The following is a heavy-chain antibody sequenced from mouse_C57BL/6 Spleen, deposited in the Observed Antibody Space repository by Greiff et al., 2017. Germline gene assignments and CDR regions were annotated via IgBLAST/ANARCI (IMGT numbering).Heavy chain of an antibody. CDR1: GYSFTGYY. Sequence: EVQLQQSGPELVKPGASVKISCKASGYSFTGYYMNWVKQSPETSLEWIGEINPSTGGTTYNQKFKAKATLTVDKSSSTAYMQLKSLTSEDSAVYYCARSPLGYFDVWGTGTTVTVSS. CDR3: ARSPLGYFDV. V-gene: IGHV1-42*01. CDR2: INPSTGGT. J-gene: IGHJ1*03.